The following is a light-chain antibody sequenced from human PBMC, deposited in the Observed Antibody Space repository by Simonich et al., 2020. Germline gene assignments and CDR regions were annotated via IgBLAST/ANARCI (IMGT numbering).Light chain of an antibody. CDR1: QDISNY. CDR2: DAS. V-gene: IGKV1-33*01. CDR3: QQFNSYPFT. Sequence: DIQMTQSPSSLSASVGDRVTITCQASQDISNYLNWYQQKPGKAPKLLIYDASNLETGVPPRFSGSGSGTDFTFTISSLQPEDFATYYCQQFNSYPFTFGPGTKVDIK. J-gene: IGKJ3*01.